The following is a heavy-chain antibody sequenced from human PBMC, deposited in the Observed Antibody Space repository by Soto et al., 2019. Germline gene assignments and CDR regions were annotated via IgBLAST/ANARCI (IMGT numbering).Heavy chain of an antibody. CDR3: ATVETGSYNWFDP. CDR1: GFTFSTYW. V-gene: IGHV3-74*01. D-gene: IGHD1-26*01. CDR2: INSDGSRT. J-gene: IGHJ5*02. Sequence: EVQLVESGGGLVQPGGSLRLSCAASGFTFSTYWMHWVRQAPGKGLVWVSRINSDGSRTNYADSVKGRFTISRDNAKNKVYLSTNSLRAEDTAVYYCATVETGSYNWFDPWGQGTLVTVCS.